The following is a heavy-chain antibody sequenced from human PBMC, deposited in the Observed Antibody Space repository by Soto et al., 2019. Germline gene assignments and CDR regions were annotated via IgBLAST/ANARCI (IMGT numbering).Heavy chain of an antibody. CDR3: AKLEWVPGWFDP. CDR1: GGSISSYY. J-gene: IGHJ5*02. D-gene: IGHD3-3*01. V-gene: IGHV4-59*01. Sequence: QVQLQESGPGLVKPSETLSLTCTVSGGSISSYYWSWIRQPPGKGLEWIGYIYYSGSTNYNPSLKSRVTISVDTSKNQFSLKLSSVTAADTAVYYCAKLEWVPGWFDPWGQGTLVTVSS. CDR2: IYYSGST.